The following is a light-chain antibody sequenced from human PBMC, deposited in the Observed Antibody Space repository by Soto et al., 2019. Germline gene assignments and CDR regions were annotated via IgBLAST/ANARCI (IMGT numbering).Light chain of an antibody. V-gene: IGLV2-14*01. J-gene: IGLJ2*01. CDR1: SDDIGANNY. CDR3: TSYTSASTLV. CDR2: EAA. Sequence: QSALTQPASVSGSPGQSITISCTGTSDDIGANNYVSWYQHHPGKAPNILIYEAANRPSGISHRFSGSKSGNTASLTISGRQAEYEADYFCTSYTSASTLVFGGGTQLTVL.